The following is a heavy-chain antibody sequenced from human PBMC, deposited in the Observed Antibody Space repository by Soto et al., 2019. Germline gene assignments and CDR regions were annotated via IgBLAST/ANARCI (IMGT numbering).Heavy chain of an antibody. Sequence: GGSMRLCCAASGLTFSSYSMNWVRQATGKGLEWVSYISSSSSTIYYADSVKGRFTISRDNAKNSLYLQMNSLRAEDTAVYYCARRQGYCTNGVCYAFDYWGQGTLVTVSS. D-gene: IGHD2-8*01. CDR3: ARRQGYCTNGVCYAFDY. J-gene: IGHJ4*02. CDR2: ISSSSSTI. CDR1: GLTFSSYS. V-gene: IGHV3-48*01.